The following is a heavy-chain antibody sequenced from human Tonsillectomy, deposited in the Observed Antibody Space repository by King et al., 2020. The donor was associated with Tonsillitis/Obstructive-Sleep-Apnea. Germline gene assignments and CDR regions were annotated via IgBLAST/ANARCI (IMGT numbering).Heavy chain of an antibody. Sequence: QLVQSGAEVKKPGSSVKVSCKASGGTFSSYAISWVRQAPGQGLEWMGGIIPIFGTANYAQKFQGRVTITADESTSTAYMELSSLGSEDTAVYYCASPYCSGGSCYSGAFDIWGQGTMVTVSS. CDR2: IIPIFGTA. CDR3: ASPYCSGGSCYSGAFDI. J-gene: IGHJ3*02. V-gene: IGHV1-69*12. D-gene: IGHD2-15*01. CDR1: GGTFSSYA.